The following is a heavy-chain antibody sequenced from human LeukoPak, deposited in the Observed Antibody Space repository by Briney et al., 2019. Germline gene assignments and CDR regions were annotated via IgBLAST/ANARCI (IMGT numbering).Heavy chain of an antibody. CDR3: AKFLPTHIVVANYYFDY. Sequence: GGSLRLSCAASGFTFSSYAMSWVRQAPGKGLEWVSAISGSGGSTYYADSVEGRFTISIDNSKNTLYLQMNSLRAEDTAVYYCAKFLPTHIVVANYYFDYWGQGTLVTVSS. D-gene: IGHD2-21*01. CDR1: GFTFSSYA. J-gene: IGHJ4*02. V-gene: IGHV3-23*01. CDR2: ISGSGGST.